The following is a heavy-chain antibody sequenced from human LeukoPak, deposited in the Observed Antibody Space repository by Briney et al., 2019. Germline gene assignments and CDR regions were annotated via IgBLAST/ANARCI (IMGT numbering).Heavy chain of an antibody. CDR2: IHNSGST. CDR1: GGSISSGGYY. CDR3: ARGGDYYDSSGFHY. V-gene: IGHV4-31*01. Sequence: PSETLSLTCTVSGGSISSGGYYWSWVRQHPGKGLEWIGYIHNSGSTYYNPSLKSPVSISVDTSKSHFSLRLSSVTAADTAVYYCARGGDYYDSSGFHYWGQGTLVTVSS. J-gene: IGHJ4*02. D-gene: IGHD3-22*01.